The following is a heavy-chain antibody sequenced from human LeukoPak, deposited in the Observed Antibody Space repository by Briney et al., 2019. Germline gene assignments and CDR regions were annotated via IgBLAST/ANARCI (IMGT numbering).Heavy chain of an antibody. Sequence: GGSLRLSCAASGFILSNSAMTWVRQAPGKGLQWVSGIDTKGTRTYYADSVKGRFSISRDNSKNTLFLQMNSLRAEDTAVYYCARGGFHSSGWYYYYGMDVWGQGTTVTVSS. CDR1: GFILSNSA. CDR2: IDTKGTRT. J-gene: IGHJ6*02. D-gene: IGHD3-22*01. CDR3: ARGGFHSSGWYYYYGMDV. V-gene: IGHV3-23*05.